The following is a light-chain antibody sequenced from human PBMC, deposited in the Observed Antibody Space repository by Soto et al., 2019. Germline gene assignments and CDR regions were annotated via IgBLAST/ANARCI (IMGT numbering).Light chain of an antibody. J-gene: IGLJ1*01. V-gene: IGLV2-8*01. Sequence: QSALSQPPSASGSPGQSVTISCTGTSSDVGGYNYVSWYQQHPGKGPKLMIYEVSKRPSGVPDRFSGSRSGNTASLTVSGLQDEDEADYFCSSYAGSNNYVFGTETKLTVL. CDR1: SSDVGGYNY. CDR2: EVS. CDR3: SSYAGSNNYV.